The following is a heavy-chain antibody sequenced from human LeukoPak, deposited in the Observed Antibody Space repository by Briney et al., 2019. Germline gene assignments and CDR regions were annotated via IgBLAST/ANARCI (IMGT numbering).Heavy chain of an antibody. CDR1: GFSFSDYY. J-gene: IGHJ6*02. CDR2: ISYDGSNK. V-gene: IGHV3-30-3*01. D-gene: IGHD6-19*01. CDR3: ARDRGIAVAHYGMDV. Sequence: GGSLRLSCAASGFSFSDYYMSWVRQAPGKGLEWVAVISYDGSNKYYADSVKGRFTISRDNSKNTLYLQMNSLRAEDTAVYYCARDRGIAVAHYGMDVWGQGTTVTVSS.